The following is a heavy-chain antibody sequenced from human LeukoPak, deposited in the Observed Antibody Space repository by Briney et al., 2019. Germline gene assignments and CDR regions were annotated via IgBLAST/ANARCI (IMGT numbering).Heavy chain of an antibody. J-gene: IGHJ3*02. CDR2: IIPILGIA. CDR1: GGTFSSYA. D-gene: IGHD1-7*01. CDR3: ARGGYNWNYVYAFDI. V-gene: IGHV1-69*04. Sequence: ASVKVSCKASGGTFSSYAISWVRQAPGQGVEWMGRIIPILGIANYAQKFQGRVTITADKSTSTAYMELSSLRSEDTAVYYCARGGYNWNYVYAFDIWGQGTMVTVSS.